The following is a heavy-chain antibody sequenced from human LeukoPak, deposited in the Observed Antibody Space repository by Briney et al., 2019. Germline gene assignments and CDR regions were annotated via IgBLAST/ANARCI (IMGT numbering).Heavy chain of an antibody. V-gene: IGHV3-53*01. CDR1: GFTVSSNY. CDR3: ARASWRYCSSTSCYGNWFDP. CDR2: IYSGGST. J-gene: IGHJ5*02. Sequence: GGSLRLSCAASGFTVSSNYMSWVRQAPGKGLEWVSVIYSGGSTYYADSVKGRFTIFRDNSKNTVYLQMNSLRAEDTAVYYCARASWRYCSSTSCYGNWFDPWGQGTLVTISS. D-gene: IGHD2-2*01.